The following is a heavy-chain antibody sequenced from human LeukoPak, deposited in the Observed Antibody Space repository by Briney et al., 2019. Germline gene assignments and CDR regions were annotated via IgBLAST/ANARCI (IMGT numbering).Heavy chain of an antibody. J-gene: IGHJ4*02. CDR2: ISSSSSYI. Sequence: PGGSLRLSCAASGFTFSSYSMNWVRQAPGKGLEWVSSISSSSSYIYYADSVKGRFTISRDNAKNSLYLQMNSLRAEDTAVYYCARAVRGSALYSSSWISFDYWGQGTLVTVSS. CDR3: ARAVRGSALYSSSWISFDY. CDR1: GFTFSSYS. D-gene: IGHD6-13*01. V-gene: IGHV3-21*01.